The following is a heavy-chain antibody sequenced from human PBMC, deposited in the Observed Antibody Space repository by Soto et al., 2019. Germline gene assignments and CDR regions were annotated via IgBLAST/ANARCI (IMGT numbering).Heavy chain of an antibody. CDR1: GGSISSYY. Sequence: PSETLSLTCTVSGGSISSYYWSWIRQPPGKGLEWIGYIYYSGGTNYNPSLKSRVTISVDTSKNQFSLKLSSVTAADTAVYYCARLGSPFLGYYYMDVWGKGTTVTVSS. V-gene: IGHV4-59*08. J-gene: IGHJ6*03. CDR3: ARLGSPFLGYYYMDV. CDR2: IYYSGGT. D-gene: IGHD3-3*02.